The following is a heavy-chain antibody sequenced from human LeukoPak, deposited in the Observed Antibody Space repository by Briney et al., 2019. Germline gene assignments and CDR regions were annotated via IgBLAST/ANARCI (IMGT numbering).Heavy chain of an antibody. D-gene: IGHD2-15*01. J-gene: IGHJ6*03. CDR2: IIPIFGTA. Sequence: ASVNVSCKASGGTFSSYAISCVRQAPGQGRDWIGGIIPIFGTANYAQKFQRRVTITTDESTSTAYMELSSLRSEDTAVYYCARIRAATLNYYMDVWGKGTTVTVSS. CDR3: ARIRAATLNYYMDV. V-gene: IGHV1-69*05. CDR1: GGTFSSYA.